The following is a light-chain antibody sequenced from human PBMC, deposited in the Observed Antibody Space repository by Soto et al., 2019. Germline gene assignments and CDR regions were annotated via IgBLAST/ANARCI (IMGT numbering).Light chain of an antibody. CDR1: SSDVGSNNL. CDR2: EGS. Sequence: QSALTQPASVSGSPGQSITISCTGSSSDVGSNNLVSWYQQHPGKAPQFMIYEGSKRPPGISNRFSGSKSGNTASLTISGPQAEDEADYYCCSYAGTTSFVFGGGTKLTVL. CDR3: CSYAGTTSFV. V-gene: IGLV2-23*01. J-gene: IGLJ2*01.